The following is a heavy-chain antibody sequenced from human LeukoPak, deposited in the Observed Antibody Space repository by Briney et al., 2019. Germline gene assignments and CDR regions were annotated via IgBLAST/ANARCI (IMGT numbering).Heavy chain of an antibody. J-gene: IGHJ5*02. V-gene: IGHV4-34*01. CDR3: ARSPVIAARPARSQFDP. D-gene: IGHD6-6*01. CDR2: INHSEST. CDR1: GFTFSSYA. Sequence: PGGSLRLSCAASGFTFSSYAMSWVRQPPGKGLEWIGEINHSESTNYNPSLKSRVTISVDTSKNQFSLKLSSVTAADTAVYYCARSPVIAARPARSQFDPWGQGTLVTVSS.